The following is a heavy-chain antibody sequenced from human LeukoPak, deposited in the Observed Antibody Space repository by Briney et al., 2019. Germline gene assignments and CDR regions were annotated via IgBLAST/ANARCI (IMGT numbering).Heavy chain of an antibody. CDR1: GGSFSGYY. D-gene: IGHD1-26*01. V-gene: IGHV4-34*01. CDR3: ARRRERRRTDRFDYFDY. J-gene: IGHJ4*02. CDR2: INHSGST. Sequence: PSETLSLTCAVYGGSFSGYYWSWIRQPPGKGLEWIGEINHSGSTNYSPSFKSRVTISVDTSKNQFSLKLSSVTAADTAVYYCARRRERRRTDRFDYFDYWGQGALVAVSS.